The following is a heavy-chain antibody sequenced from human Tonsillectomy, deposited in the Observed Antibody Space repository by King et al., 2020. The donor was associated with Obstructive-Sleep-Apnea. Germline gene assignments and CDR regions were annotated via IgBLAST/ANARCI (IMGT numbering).Heavy chain of an antibody. V-gene: IGHV3-21*01. CDR2: SSRISSYI. D-gene: IGHD2-15*01. CDR3: ARETGYCSGGRCYRFGLDV. Sequence: VQLVESGGGLVKPGGSLRLSLAPPGFTFSSHTRNWVRRAPGKGWEWFSSSSRISSYIYYAASGRGRLPISRDNAKNSLYLKLNSLRAEETAVYYCARETGYCSGGRCYRFGLDVWGQGTTVTVSS. J-gene: IGHJ6*02. CDR1: GFTFSSHT.